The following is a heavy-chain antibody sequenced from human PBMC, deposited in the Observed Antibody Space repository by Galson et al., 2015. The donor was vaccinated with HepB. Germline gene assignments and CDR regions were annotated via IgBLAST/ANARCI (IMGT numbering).Heavy chain of an antibody. CDR2: ISRSSSYI. CDR3: ARDRGYYGSGSYYNGNWYFDV. CDR1: GFTFSSYS. Sequence: SLRLSCAASGFTFSSYSMNWVRQAPGKGLEWVSSISRSSSYIYYADSVKGRFTISRDNAKNSLYLQMNSLRAEDTAVYYCARDRGYYGSGSYYNGNWYFDVWGRGTLVTVS. V-gene: IGHV3-21*01. D-gene: IGHD3-10*01. J-gene: IGHJ2*01.